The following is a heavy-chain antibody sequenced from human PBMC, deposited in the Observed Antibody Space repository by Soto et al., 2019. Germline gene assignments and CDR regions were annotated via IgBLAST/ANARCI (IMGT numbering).Heavy chain of an antibody. D-gene: IGHD2-21*01. CDR2: VFYTGFT. CDR3: ARRRVVVDVQRGPFDP. Sequence: PSETLSLTCAVSGGSISGSYYYWGWLRQSPGKGPEWIGSVFYTGFTSYNPSLESRVSVSVDTSKNQFSLKLSSVTAADTAVYYCARRRVVVDVQRGPFDPWGQGTLVTVSS. J-gene: IGHJ5*02. CDR1: GGSISGSYYY. V-gene: IGHV4-39*01.